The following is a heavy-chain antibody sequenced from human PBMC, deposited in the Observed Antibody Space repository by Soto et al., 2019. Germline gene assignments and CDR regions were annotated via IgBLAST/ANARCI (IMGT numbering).Heavy chain of an antibody. Sequence: EVQLVESGGGLVQPGGSLRLSCAASGFTFSSYWMHWVRQVPGKGLVWVSRINSDGSSTSYADSVKGRFTISRDNAKNTLDLQMNSLRDEDTAVYYCARGGVLNWFDAWGQGTLVTVSS. J-gene: IGHJ5*02. V-gene: IGHV3-74*01. CDR2: INSDGSST. D-gene: IGHD3-16*01. CDR3: ARGGVLNWFDA. CDR1: GFTFSSYW.